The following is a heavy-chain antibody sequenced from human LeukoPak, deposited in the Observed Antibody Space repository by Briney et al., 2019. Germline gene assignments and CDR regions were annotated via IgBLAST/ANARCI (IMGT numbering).Heavy chain of an antibody. Sequence: PGGSLRLSCQTSGFVFSNYGMHWVRQAPGKGLEWVAFVRYDESNEYYAESVKGRFTISRDNSRNTLYLQMNSLRPEDTGVYSCAKDSNSGYVSVGPYCRGLGTLVTVSS. D-gene: IGHD5-12*01. CDR1: GFVFSNYG. CDR3: AKDSNSGYVSVGPYC. CDR2: VRYDESNE. J-gene: IGHJ4*02. V-gene: IGHV3-30*02.